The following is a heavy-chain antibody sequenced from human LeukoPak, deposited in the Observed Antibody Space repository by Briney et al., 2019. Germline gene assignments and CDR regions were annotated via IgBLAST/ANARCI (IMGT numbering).Heavy chain of an antibody. J-gene: IGHJ4*02. D-gene: IGHD5-24*01. CDR2: ISSSSSYI. Sequence: GSLRLSCAASGFTFSSYSMNWVRQAPGKGLEWVSSISSSSSYIYYADSVKGRFTISRDNAKNSLYLQMNSLRAEDTAVYYCAMPARDGYNYDFDYWGQGTLVTVSS. CDR1: GFTFSSYS. CDR3: AMPARDGYNYDFDY. V-gene: IGHV3-21*01.